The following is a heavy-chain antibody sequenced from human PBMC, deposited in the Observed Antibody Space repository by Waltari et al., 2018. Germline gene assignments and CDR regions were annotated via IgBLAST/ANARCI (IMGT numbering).Heavy chain of an antibody. CDR1: GYSFSSYW. CDR3: ARPAGSIVDTPY. D-gene: IGHD1-26*01. Sequence: EVQLVQSGAEVKKSGESLKISCKGSGYSFSSYWIGWVRQMPGKGLEWVGIIYPSDSDTKYSPSFQGQVAISADKSISTAYLQWNSLKVSDSAMYYCARPAGSIVDTPYWGQGTLVTVTS. V-gene: IGHV5-51*01. J-gene: IGHJ4*02. CDR2: IYPSDSDT.